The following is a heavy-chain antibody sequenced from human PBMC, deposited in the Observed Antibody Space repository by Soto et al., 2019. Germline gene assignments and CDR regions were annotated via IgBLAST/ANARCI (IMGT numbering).Heavy chain of an antibody. D-gene: IGHD3-16*01. V-gene: IGHV4-31*03. CDR2: IYSSGST. Sequence: QVQLQESGPGLVKPSQTLSLTCTVSGCSISSGGYYWSWIRQHPGKGLEWIGYIYSSGSTYYNPSLKSRVTILVDTSKNQLSLTLSSVTAADTAVYYCASVDLGWFDPWGQGTLVTVSS. CDR1: GCSISSGGYY. CDR3: ASVDLGWFDP. J-gene: IGHJ5*02.